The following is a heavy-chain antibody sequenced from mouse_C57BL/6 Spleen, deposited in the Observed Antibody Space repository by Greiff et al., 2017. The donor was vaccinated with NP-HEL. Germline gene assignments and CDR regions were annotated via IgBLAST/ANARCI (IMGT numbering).Heavy chain of an antibody. CDR2: INPNNGGT. CDR3: ARDRITTRFDY. V-gene: IGHV1-26*01. J-gene: IGHJ2*01. D-gene: IGHD1-1*01. CDR1: GYTFTDYY. Sequence: EVQLQQSGPELVKPGASVKISCKASGYTFTDYYMNWVKQSHGKSLEWIGDINPNNGGTSYNQKFKGKATLTVDKSSSTAYMELRSLTSEDSAVYYCARDRITTRFDYWGQGTTLTVSS.